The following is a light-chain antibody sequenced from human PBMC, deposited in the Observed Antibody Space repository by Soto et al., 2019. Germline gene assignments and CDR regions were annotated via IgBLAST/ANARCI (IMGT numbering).Light chain of an antibody. CDR3: SSYTSISTYV. Sequence: QSVLTQPASVSGSPGQSITISCTGTSSDVGGYNFVSWYQQHPDKAPKLMIYDATNRPSGVSNRFSGSKSGNTASLTISGLQAEDEADYYCSSYTSISTYVFGTGTKGHRP. J-gene: IGLJ1*01. V-gene: IGLV2-14*01. CDR2: DAT. CDR1: SSDVGGYNF.